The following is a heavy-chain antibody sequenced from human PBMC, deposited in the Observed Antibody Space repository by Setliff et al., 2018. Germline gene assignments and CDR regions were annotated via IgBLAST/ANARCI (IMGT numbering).Heavy chain of an antibody. V-gene: IGHV4-38-2*01. CDR2: MYYGGNT. J-gene: IGHJ4*02. D-gene: IGHD1-26*01. CDR3: ARDNPILGATDY. Sequence: SSETLSLTCAVSGFPITSGYYWGWVRQPPGMGLEWIASMYYGGNTYYNPSLESRVTISEDTSKNQFSLRLTSVTAADTAVYYCARDNPILGATDYWGQGALVTVSS. CDR1: GFPITSGYY.